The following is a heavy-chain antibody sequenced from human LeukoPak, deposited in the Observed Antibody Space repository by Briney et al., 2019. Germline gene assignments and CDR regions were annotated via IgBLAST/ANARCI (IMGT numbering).Heavy chain of an antibody. Sequence: SETLSLTCTVSGGSISSYYWSWIRQPPGKGLEWIGEINHSGSTNYNPSLKSRVTISVDTSKNQFSLKLSSVTAADTAVYYCARAGYSYGFNWFDPWGQGTLVTVSS. CDR2: INHSGST. V-gene: IGHV4-34*01. J-gene: IGHJ5*02. CDR1: GGSISSYY. CDR3: ARAGYSYGFNWFDP. D-gene: IGHD5-18*01.